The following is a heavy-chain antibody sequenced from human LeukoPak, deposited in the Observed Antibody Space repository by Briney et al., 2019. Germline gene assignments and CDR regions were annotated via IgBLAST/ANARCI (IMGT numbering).Heavy chain of an antibody. D-gene: IGHD3-10*01. CDR3: ARGRYYGSGSYFPGRSEIDY. V-gene: IGHV4-31*03. Sequence: SETLSLTCTVSGGSISSGGYYWSWIRQHPGKGLEWIGYIYYSGSTYYNPSLKSRVTISVDTSKNQFSLKLGSVTAADTAVYYCARGRYYGSGSYFPGRSEIDYWGQGTLVTVSS. J-gene: IGHJ4*02. CDR1: GGSISSGGYY. CDR2: IYYSGST.